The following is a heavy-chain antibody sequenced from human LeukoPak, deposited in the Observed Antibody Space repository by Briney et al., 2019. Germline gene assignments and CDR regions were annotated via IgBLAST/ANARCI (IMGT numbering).Heavy chain of an antibody. D-gene: IGHD3-16*01. V-gene: IGHV3-48*04. CDR3: ARDRTYALDY. J-gene: IGHJ4*02. Sequence: GGSLRLSCAASGFTFSSYMMNWVRQAPGKGLEWVSYINSNSRTIYYADSVKGRFTISRDNAKNTLYLQINSLRVEDTAVYYCARDRTYALDYWGQGTLVTVSS. CDR1: GFTFSSYM. CDR2: INSNSRTI.